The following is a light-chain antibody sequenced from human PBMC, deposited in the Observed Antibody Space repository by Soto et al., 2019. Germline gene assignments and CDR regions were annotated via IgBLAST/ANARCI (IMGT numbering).Light chain of an antibody. CDR2: ATS. Sequence: DIQMTQSPSSLSASVGDRVTITCRASQDIDFFLAWFQQKPGKAPKSMIYATSKLQDGVPSKFTGSGSATEFTLTISTLQPEDFAISYCQQYNTYPWTFGPGTKV. V-gene: IGKV1-16*02. CDR3: QQYNTYPWT. J-gene: IGKJ1*01. CDR1: QDIDFF.